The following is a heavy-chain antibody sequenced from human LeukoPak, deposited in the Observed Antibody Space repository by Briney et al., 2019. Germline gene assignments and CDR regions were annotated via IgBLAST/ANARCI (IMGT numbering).Heavy chain of an antibody. D-gene: IGHD2-15*01. Sequence: PSQTLSLTCAVSGGSISSGGYHWSWIRQPPGKGLEWIGYIYYSGSTNYNPSFKSRITISVDTSRNQFSLQLSSVTAADTAVYYCARIHRYCSGGACYVLDNWGQGTLVAVSS. J-gene: IGHJ4*02. CDR2: IYYSGST. CDR3: ARIHRYCSGGACYVLDN. V-gene: IGHV4-61*08. CDR1: GGSISSGGYH.